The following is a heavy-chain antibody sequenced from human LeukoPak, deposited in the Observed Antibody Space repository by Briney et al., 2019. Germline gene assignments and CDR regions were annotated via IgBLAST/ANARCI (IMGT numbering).Heavy chain of an antibody. CDR3: ASHPAPAAMNRGYYFDY. V-gene: IGHV4-34*01. J-gene: IGHJ4*02. D-gene: IGHD2-2*01. CDR2: INHSGST. Sequence: PSETLSLTCAVYGGSFSGYYWSWIRQPPGKGLEWIGEINHSGSTNYNPSLKSRVTISVDTSKNQFSLKLSSVTAADTAVYYCASHPAPAAMNRGYYFDYWGQGTLVTVSS. CDR1: GGSFSGYY.